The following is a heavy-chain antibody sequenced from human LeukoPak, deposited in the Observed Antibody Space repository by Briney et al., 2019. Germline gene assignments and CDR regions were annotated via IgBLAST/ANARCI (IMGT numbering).Heavy chain of an antibody. Sequence: SETLSLTCTVSGGSISSGSYYWSWIRQPAGKGLEWIGRIYTSGSTNYNPSLKSRVTISVDTSKNQFSLKLSSVTAADTAVYYCARDKRALWFGELRYYYYMDVWGKGTTVTISS. CDR3: ARDKRALWFGELRYYYYMDV. CDR1: GGSISSGSYY. CDR2: IYTSGST. V-gene: IGHV4-61*02. J-gene: IGHJ6*03. D-gene: IGHD3-10*01.